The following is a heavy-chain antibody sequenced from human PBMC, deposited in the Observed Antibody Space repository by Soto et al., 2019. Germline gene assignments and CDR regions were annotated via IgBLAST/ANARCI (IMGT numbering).Heavy chain of an antibody. V-gene: IGHV4-59*01. CDR1: GGSISSYY. D-gene: IGHD3-10*01. Sequence: SETLSLTCTVSGGSISSYYWSWIRQPPGKGLEWIGYIYYSGSTNYNPSLKSRVTISVDTSKNQFSLKLSSVTAADTAVYYCAILPIRRGPDYWGQGNLVTVX. CDR2: IYYSGST. J-gene: IGHJ4*02. CDR3: AILPIRRGPDY.